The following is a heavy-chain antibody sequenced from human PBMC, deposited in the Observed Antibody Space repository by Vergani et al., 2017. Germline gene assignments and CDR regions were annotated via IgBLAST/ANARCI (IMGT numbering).Heavy chain of an antibody. J-gene: IGHJ4*02. CDR1: NDSVSNTFYY. D-gene: IGHD3-22*01. V-gene: IGHV4-30-4*08. Sequence: QVQLQESGPGLVKPSETLSLTCTVSNDSVSNTFYYWGWIRQTPGKGLEWIGYIYYSGSTYYNPSLKSRVTISVDTSKNQFSLKLSSVTAADTAVYYCARGNYDSSGYHVDYWGQGTLVTVSS. CDR3: ARGNYDSSGYHVDY. CDR2: IYYSGST.